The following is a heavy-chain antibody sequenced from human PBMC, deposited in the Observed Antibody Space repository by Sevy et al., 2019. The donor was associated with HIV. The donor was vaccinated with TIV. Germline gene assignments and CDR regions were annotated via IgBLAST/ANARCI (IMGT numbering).Heavy chain of an antibody. V-gene: IGHV3-7*01. CDR2: IKQDGSEK. D-gene: IGHD5-18*01. J-gene: IGHJ6*02. Sequence: GGSLRLSCAASGFTFSSYWMSWVRQAPGKGLEWVANIKQDGSEKYYVDSVKGRFTISRDNAKNSLYLQMNSLRAEDTAGYYCARVRGEYCYGSGYYYRMDVWGQGTTVTVSS. CDR3: ARVRGEYCYGSGYYYRMDV. CDR1: GFTFSSYW.